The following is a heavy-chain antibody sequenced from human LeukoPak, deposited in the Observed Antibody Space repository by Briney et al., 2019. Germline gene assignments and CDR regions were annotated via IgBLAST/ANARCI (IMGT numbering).Heavy chain of an antibody. Sequence: GGSLRLSCAASGFTFSSYSMNWVRQAPGKGLEWVSYISSSSSTIYYADSVKGRFAISRDNAKNSLYLQMTSLRAEDTAVYYCARRQSGSGADYYYGLDVWGQGTTVTVSS. J-gene: IGHJ6*02. CDR3: ARRQSGSGADYYYGLDV. CDR1: GFTFSSYS. CDR2: ISSSSSTI. D-gene: IGHD2-15*01. V-gene: IGHV3-48*04.